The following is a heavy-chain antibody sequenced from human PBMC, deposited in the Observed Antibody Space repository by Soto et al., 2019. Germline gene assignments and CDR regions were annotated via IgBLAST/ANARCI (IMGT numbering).Heavy chain of an antibody. J-gene: IGHJ6*02. CDR1: GFTFSTYY. CDR3: ARERGGGFGDV. V-gene: IGHV3-74*01. Sequence: EVQLVESGGGLVQPGGSLRLSCAASGFTFSTYYMWWVRQAPGKGLVWVARITSDGSSTTYADSVKGRFTISRDNAKNTLYLQMTSLRDEDTAVYSCARERGGGFGDVWGQGTTVTVSS. CDR2: ITSDGSST. D-gene: IGHD3-10*01.